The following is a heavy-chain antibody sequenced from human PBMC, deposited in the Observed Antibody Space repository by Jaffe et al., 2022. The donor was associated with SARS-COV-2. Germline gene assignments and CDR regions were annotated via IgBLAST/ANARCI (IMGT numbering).Heavy chain of an antibody. CDR1: GFTFSSYS. D-gene: IGHD6-6*01. V-gene: IGHV3-21*01. CDR3: ARDNIPPDEYSSSAGYYYGMDV. Sequence: EVQLVESGGGLVKPGGSLRLSCAASGFTFSSYSMNWVRQAPGKGLEWVSSISSSSSYIYYADSVKGRFTISRDNAKNSLYLQMNSLRAEDTAVYYCARDNIPPDEYSSSAGYYYGMDVWGQGTTVTVSS. CDR2: ISSSSSYI. J-gene: IGHJ6*02.